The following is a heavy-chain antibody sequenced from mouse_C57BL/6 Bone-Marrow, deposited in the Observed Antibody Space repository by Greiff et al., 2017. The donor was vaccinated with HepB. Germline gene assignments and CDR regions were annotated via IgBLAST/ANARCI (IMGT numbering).Heavy chain of an antibody. CDR1: GFTFSSYA. Sequence: EVKLEESGGGLVKPGGSLKLSCAASGFTFSSYAMSWVRQTPEKRLEWVATISDGGSYTYYPDNVKGRFTISRDNAKNNLYLQMSHLKSEDTAMYYCARDRGRQLLFDYWGQGTLVTVSA. CDR2: ISDGGSYT. CDR3: ARDRGRQLLFDY. V-gene: IGHV5-4*01. J-gene: IGHJ3*01. D-gene: IGHD3-2*01.